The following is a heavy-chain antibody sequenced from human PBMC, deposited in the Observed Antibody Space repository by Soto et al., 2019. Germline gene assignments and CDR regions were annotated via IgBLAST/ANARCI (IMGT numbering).Heavy chain of an antibody. V-gene: IGHV1-46*01. CDR3: ARLYGHGALWHPTLIDY. Sequence: QAQLVQSGAEVKKPGASVKVSCKASGYTFTSYYMHWVRQAPGQGLEWMGIINPSGGSTSYAQKFQGRVTMSRDTSTSTVTMELSSLRSEDTAVYYCARLYGHGALWHPTLIDYLGQGTLVTVSS. D-gene: IGHD2-2*02. J-gene: IGHJ4*02. CDR1: GYTFTSYY. CDR2: INPSGGST.